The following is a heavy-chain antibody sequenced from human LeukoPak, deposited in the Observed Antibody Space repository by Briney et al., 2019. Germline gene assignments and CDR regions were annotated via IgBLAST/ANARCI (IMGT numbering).Heavy chain of an antibody. V-gene: IGHV3-9*01. D-gene: IGHD3-22*01. CDR2: ISWNSGSI. Sequence: GGSLRLSCAASGFTFDDYAMHWVRQAPGKGLEWVSGISWNSGSIGYADSVKGRFTISRDNAKNSLYLQMNSLRAEDTALYYCARAGYYYDSSGYSVWGQGTLVTVSS. J-gene: IGHJ4*02. CDR3: ARAGYYYDSSGYSV. CDR1: GFTFDDYA.